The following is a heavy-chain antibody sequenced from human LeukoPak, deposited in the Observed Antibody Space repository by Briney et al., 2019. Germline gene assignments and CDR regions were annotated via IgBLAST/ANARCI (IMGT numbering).Heavy chain of an antibody. D-gene: IGHD3-22*01. Sequence: GGSLRLSCAASGFTVSSNYMSWVRQAPGKGLEWVSVIYSGGSTYYADSVKGRFTISRDNSKNTLYLQMNSLRAEDTAVYYGAREREYYYDSRGETLFDYWGQGTLVTVSS. CDR3: AREREYYYDSRGETLFDY. J-gene: IGHJ4*02. CDR2: IYSGGST. V-gene: IGHV3-66*02. CDR1: GFTVSSNY.